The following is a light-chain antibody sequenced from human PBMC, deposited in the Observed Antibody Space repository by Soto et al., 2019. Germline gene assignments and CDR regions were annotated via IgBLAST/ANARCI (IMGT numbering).Light chain of an antibody. CDR1: SSDVGGYNY. J-gene: IGLJ3*02. Sequence: QSALTQPASVSGSPGQSITISCTGTSSDVGGYNYVSWYQQYPAKAPKLLIYDVSSRPSGVSNRFSGSKSGNTASLTNSGLQAQDEADYYCSSYTRSSTPWVFGGGTKLTVL. CDR3: SSYTRSSTPWV. V-gene: IGLV2-14*01. CDR2: DVS.